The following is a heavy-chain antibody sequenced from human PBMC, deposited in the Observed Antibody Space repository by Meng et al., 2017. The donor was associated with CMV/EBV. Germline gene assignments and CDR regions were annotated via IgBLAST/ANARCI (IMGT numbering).Heavy chain of an antibody. V-gene: IGHV3-21*01. D-gene: IGHD4-17*01. Sequence: ETLSLTCAAPGFTFSRYTINWFRQAPGKGLEWVSSISSTGSDIYYADSVKGRFTISRDNAKNSLYLQMSSLRAEDTAVYYCARGVNPTVTTHWFDPWGQGALVTVSS. CDR2: ISSTGSDI. J-gene: IGHJ5*02. CDR3: ARGVNPTVTTHWFDP. CDR1: GFTFSRYT.